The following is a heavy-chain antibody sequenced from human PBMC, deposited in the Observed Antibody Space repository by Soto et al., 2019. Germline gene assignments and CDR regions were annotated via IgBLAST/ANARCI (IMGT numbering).Heavy chain of an antibody. Sequence: QVQLVQSGAEVKKPGSSVKVSCKASGGTFSTYTITWVRQAPGQGLEWMGRIIPIIGIINYAQKFQGRVTISAAKFTGTAYMELTGLRPDDTAVYYCAGDPDSHYNDSHASSYPWGQGTLVTVSS. V-gene: IGHV1-69*08. CDR3: AGDPDSHYNDSHASSYP. CDR1: GGTFSTYT. CDR2: IIPIIGII. J-gene: IGHJ5*02. D-gene: IGHD4-4*01.